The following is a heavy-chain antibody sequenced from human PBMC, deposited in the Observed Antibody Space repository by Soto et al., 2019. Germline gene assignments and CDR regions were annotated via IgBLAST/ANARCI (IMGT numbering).Heavy chain of an antibody. CDR3: GRVLDGYNFDY. D-gene: IGHD5-12*01. CDR2: IYYSGST. J-gene: IGHJ4*02. V-gene: IGHV4-59*01. Sequence: SETLSLTCTVSGGSISSSYWSWIRQPPGKGLEWIGYIYYSGSTNYNPSLKSRVTISVDTSKNQFSLKLSSVTAADTAVYYCGRVLDGYNFDYWGQGTLVTVSS. CDR1: GGSISSSY.